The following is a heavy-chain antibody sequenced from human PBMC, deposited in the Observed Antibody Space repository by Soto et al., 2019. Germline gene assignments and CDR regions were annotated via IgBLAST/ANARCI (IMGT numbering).Heavy chain of an antibody. D-gene: IGHD2-21*02. CDR1: GGTFSSYA. CDR3: ARAPRRVVTPSYFDY. Sequence: QVQLVQSGAEVKKPGSSVKVSCKASGGTFSSYAISWVRQAPGQGLEWMGGIIPIFGTANYAQKLQGRVAITADESTSTAYMELSSLRSEDTAVYYWARAPRRVVTPSYFDYWGQGTLVTVSS. CDR2: IIPIFGTA. J-gene: IGHJ4*02. V-gene: IGHV1-69*01.